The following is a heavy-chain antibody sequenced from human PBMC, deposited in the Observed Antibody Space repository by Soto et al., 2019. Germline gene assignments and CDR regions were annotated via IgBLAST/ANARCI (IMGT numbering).Heavy chain of an antibody. Sequence: QITLKESGPTLVKPTQTLTLTCTFSGFSLSTRGVAVGWFRQPPGKALEWLALIYWDEDKWYSPSLKSRLTITDDTSKYQVVLTMTIMDPVDTATYYCAHRPRGYAYYFDYWGQGTLVTVSS. CDR3: AHRPRGYAYYFDY. J-gene: IGHJ4*02. CDR1: GFSLSTRGVA. CDR2: IYWDEDK. D-gene: IGHD5-12*01. V-gene: IGHV2-5*02.